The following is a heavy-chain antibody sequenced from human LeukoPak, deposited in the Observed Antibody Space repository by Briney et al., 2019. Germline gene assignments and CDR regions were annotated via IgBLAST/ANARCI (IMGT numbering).Heavy chain of an antibody. CDR1: GFTFSSNW. D-gene: IGHD3-3*01. CDR2: IKQDGSEK. Sequence: GGSLRLSCAAFGFTFSSNWMSWVRQAPGKGLEWVANIKQDGSEKQYVDSVKGRFTISRGNAKNALYLQMNSLRVEDTAVYYCAKTYDFWSGYFHYFDYWGQGTLVTVSS. J-gene: IGHJ4*02. V-gene: IGHV3-7*05. CDR3: AKTYDFWSGYFHYFDY.